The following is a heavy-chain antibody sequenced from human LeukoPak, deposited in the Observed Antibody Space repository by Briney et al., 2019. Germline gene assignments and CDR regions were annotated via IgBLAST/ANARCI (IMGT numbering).Heavy chain of an antibody. J-gene: IGHJ4*02. D-gene: IGHD3-10*01. CDR3: ARMIYGSGPLDFDY. CDR2: ISSSSSTI. Sequence: GGSLRLSCSASGFTFISYSTNWVRHAPGKGLGWVSYISSSSSTIYYADSVKGRFTISRDKAKNSLYLQMNSLRAEDTAVYYCARMIYGSGPLDFDYWGQGTLVTVSS. V-gene: IGHV3-48*01. CDR1: GFTFISYS.